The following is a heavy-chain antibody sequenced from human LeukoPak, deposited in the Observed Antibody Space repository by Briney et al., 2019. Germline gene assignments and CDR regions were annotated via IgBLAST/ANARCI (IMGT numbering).Heavy chain of an antibody. CDR2: IHYDGTIT. V-gene: IGHV3-30*02. D-gene: IGHD4-11*01. J-gene: IGHJ4*02. CDR1: GFTFSAYG. Sequence: SGGSLRLSCAASGFTFSAYGMHWVRQAPGKGLEWVAFIHYDGTITYYADSVKGRFTISRDSSKNTLFLQMNSLGAEDTAVYYCARDQATVSNFDYWGQGTLVTVSS. CDR3: ARDQATVSNFDY.